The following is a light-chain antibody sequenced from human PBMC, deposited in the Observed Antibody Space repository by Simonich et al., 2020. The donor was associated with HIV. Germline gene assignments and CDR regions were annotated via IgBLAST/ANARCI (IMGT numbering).Light chain of an antibody. V-gene: IGKV4-1*01. CDR1: QSVLHSSNNKNY. CDR3: QQYYSTPRT. CDR2: WAS. J-gene: IGKJ1*01. Sequence: DIVMTQSPDSLAVSLGERATLNCKSSQSVLHSSNNKNYLVWYQQKPGQPPKPLIYWASTRESGVPDRFSGSGSGTDFTLTISSLQAEDVAVYYCQQYYSTPRTFGQGTKVEIK.